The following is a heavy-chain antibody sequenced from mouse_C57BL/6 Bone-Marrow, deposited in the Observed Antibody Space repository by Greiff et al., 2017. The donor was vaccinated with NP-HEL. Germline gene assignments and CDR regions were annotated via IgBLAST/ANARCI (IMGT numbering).Heavy chain of an antibody. CDR3: ARRGNFDFDY. V-gene: IGHV1-54*01. J-gene: IGHJ2*01. CDR1: GYAFTNYL. Sequence: VQLQQSGAELVRPGTSVKVSCKASGYAFTNYLIEWVKQRPGQGLEWIGVINPGSGGTNYNEKFKGKATLTADKSSSTAYMQLSSLTSEDSAVYFGARRGNFDFDYWGQGTTLTVSS. CDR2: INPGSGGT.